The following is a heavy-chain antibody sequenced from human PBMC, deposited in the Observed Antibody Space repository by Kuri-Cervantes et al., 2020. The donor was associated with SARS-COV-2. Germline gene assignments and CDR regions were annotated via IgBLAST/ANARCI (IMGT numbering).Heavy chain of an antibody. CDR2: ISSGSNSI. CDR3: ARERGVIPAGLGWFDP. V-gene: IGHV3-48*01. J-gene: IGHJ5*02. D-gene: IGHD2-2*01. CDR1: GFTFSSSS. Sequence: GGSLRLSCAASGFTFSSSSINWVRQAPGKGLEWVSYISSGSNSIYYADSVKGRFTISGDNSKNSLYLQMNSLRVEDTAVYYCARERGVIPAGLGWFDPWGRGTLVTVSS.